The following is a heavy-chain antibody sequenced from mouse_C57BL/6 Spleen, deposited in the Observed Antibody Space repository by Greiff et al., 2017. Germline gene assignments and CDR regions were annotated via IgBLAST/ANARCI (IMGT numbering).Heavy chain of an antibody. CDR3: ASNYGTDY. V-gene: IGHV1-61*01. CDR2: IYPSDSET. D-gene: IGHD1-1*01. CDR1: GYTFTSYW. Sequence: QVQLKQPGAELVRPGSSVKLSCKASGYTFTSYWMDWVKQRPGQGLEWIGNIYPSDSETHYNQKFKDKATLTVDKSSSTAYMQLSSLTSEDSAVYYCASNYGTDYWGQGTTLTVSS. J-gene: IGHJ2*01.